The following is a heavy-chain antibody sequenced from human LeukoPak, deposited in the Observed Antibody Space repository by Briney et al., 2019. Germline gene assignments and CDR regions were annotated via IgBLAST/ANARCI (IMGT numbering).Heavy chain of an antibody. V-gene: IGHV3-53*01. J-gene: IGHJ4*02. Sequence: GESLRLSCAASGFTVSSNYMSWVRQAPGKGLEWVSVIYSGGSTYYADSVKGRFTISRDNSKNTLYLQMNSLRAEDTAVYYCARDLYSSGYYYDYWGQGTLVTVSS. D-gene: IGHD3-22*01. CDR2: IYSGGST. CDR3: ARDLYSSGYYYDY. CDR1: GFTVSSNY.